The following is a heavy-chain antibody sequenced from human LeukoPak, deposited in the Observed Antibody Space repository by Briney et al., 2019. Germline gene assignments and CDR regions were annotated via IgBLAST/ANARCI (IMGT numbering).Heavy chain of an antibody. V-gene: IGHV4-61*05. CDR2: IYYSGST. D-gene: IGHD5-24*01. Sequence: SETLSLTCTVSGGSISSSSYYWSWIRQPPGKGLEWIGYIYYSGSTNYNPSLKSRVTISVDTSKNQFSLKLSSVTAADTAVYYCARQWLQLGYYYGMDVWGQGTTVTVSS. CDR3: ARQWLQLGYYYGMDV. CDR1: GGSISSSSYY. J-gene: IGHJ6*02.